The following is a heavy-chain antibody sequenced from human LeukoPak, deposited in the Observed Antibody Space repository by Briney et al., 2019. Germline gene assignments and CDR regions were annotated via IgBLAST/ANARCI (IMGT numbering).Heavy chain of an antibody. D-gene: IGHD1-26*01. CDR2: ISWNSGSI. V-gene: IGHV3-9*01. J-gene: IGHJ3*02. Sequence: GRSLRLSCAASGFTFDDYAMHWVRQAPGKGLEWVSGISWNSGSIGYADSVKGRFTISRDNAKNSLYLQMNSLRAEDTALYYCAKGDSGSYLEVAFDIWGQGTMVTVSS. CDR1: GFTFDDYA. CDR3: AKGDSGSYLEVAFDI.